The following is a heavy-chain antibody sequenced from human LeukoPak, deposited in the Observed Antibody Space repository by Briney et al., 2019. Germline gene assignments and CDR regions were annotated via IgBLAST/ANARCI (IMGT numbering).Heavy chain of an antibody. CDR2: IYSGGST. CDR1: GFTVSSNY. J-gene: IGHJ6*02. D-gene: IGHD2-8*01. Sequence: PGGSPRLSCAASGFTVSSNYMSWVRQAPGKGLEWVSVIYSGGSTYYADSVKGRFTISRDNSKNTLYLQMNSLRAEDTAVYYCARAKAVMYGMDVWGQGTTVTVSS. V-gene: IGHV3-66*01. CDR3: ARAKAVMYGMDV.